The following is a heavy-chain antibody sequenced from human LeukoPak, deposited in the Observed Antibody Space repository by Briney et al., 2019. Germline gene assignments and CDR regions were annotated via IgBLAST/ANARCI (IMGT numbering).Heavy chain of an antibody. Sequence: GGSLRLSCAASGFTFDDYAMHWVRQAPGKGLEWVSLISGDGGSTYYADSVKGRFTISRDNSKNSLYLQMNSLRTEDTALYYCAKDPYSSSWNYYYYGMDVWGQGTTVTVSS. J-gene: IGHJ6*02. V-gene: IGHV3-43*02. CDR3: AKDPYSSSWNYYYYGMDV. CDR2: ISGDGGST. D-gene: IGHD6-13*01. CDR1: GFTFDDYA.